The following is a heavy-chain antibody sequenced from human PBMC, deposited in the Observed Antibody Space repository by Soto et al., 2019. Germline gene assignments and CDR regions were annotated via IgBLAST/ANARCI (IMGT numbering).Heavy chain of an antibody. Sequence: QVQLVQSGAEVKKPGSSVKVSCKASGGTFSSYAISWVRQAPGQGLEWMGGIIPIFGTANYAQKSQGRVTITADESTSTAYMALSSMSSEDTAVYYCARGEKVGDTVPSCFDYWGEATLVTVSS. J-gene: IGHJ4*02. D-gene: IGHD4-4*01. CDR3: ARGEKVGDTVPSCFDY. V-gene: IGHV1-69*12. CDR2: IIPIFGTA. CDR1: GGTFSSYA.